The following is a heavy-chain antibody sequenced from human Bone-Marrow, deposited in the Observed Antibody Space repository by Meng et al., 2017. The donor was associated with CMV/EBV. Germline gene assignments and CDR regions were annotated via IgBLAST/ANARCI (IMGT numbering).Heavy chain of an antibody. V-gene: IGHV1-69*05. D-gene: IGHD2-2*01. Sequence: GTFSSYAISWVRQAPGKGLEWMGGIITIFGTANYAQKFQGRVTMTTDESTSTAYMELSSLRSEDTAVYYCAREGPACSSTSCYFDYWGQGTLVTVSS. CDR1: GTFSSYA. CDR3: AREGPACSSTSCYFDY. CDR2: IITIFGTA. J-gene: IGHJ4*02.